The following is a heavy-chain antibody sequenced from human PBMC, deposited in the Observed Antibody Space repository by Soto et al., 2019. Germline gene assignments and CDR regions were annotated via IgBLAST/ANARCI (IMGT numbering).Heavy chain of an antibody. CDR3: ARVMYGSGEPSFDF. V-gene: IGHV4-30-2*01. CDR2: IYVSGIA. CDR1: GDSISNGGYS. Sequence: SETLSLTCAVSGDSISNGGYSWGWIRQPPGRGLEWVGDIYVSGIAYYNPSLQSRVAILVDTSENQISLNLKSMSAADTAFYYCARVMYGSGEPSFDFWGQGTLVTVSS. D-gene: IGHD3-10*01. J-gene: IGHJ4*02.